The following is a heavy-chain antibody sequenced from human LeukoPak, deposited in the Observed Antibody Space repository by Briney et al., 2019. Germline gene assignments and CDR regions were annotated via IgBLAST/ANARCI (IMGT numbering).Heavy chain of an antibody. D-gene: IGHD3-9*01. Sequence: GASVKVSCKASGYTFTSYGISWVRQAPGQGLEWMGWISAYNGNTNYAQKLQGRVTMTKDTSTSTAYMELRSLRSDDTAVYYCARDGKSSVLRYFDWLFLPFDYWGQGTLVTVSS. CDR1: GYTFTSYG. CDR3: ARDGKSSVLRYFDWLFLPFDY. CDR2: ISAYNGNT. J-gene: IGHJ4*02. V-gene: IGHV1-18*01.